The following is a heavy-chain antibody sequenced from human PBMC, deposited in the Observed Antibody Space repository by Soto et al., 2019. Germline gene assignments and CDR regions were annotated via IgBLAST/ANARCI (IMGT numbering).Heavy chain of an antibody. CDR1: GLTFSDYY. CDR2: ISSSGDTM. D-gene: IGHD6-19*01. Sequence: PGGSLRLSCAASGLTFSDYYMSWIRQAPGKGLEWVSYISSSGDTMYYADSVKGRFSISRDSAKTSLYLQMNSLRAEDAAVYYCAREYGYGWYYFYYWGQGTRVTVSS. CDR3: AREYGYGWYYFYY. V-gene: IGHV3-11*01. J-gene: IGHJ4*02.